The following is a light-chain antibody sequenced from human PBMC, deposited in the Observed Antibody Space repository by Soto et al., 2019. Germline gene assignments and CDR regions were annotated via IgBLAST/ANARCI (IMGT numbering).Light chain of an antibody. Sequence: IVRKRSPAGLSVDPGGRGILSRRASQSVASNLAWYQKNPGQAPRILIFAASTRATGIPARFSGSGAGTDFILTITSLQSEDRAFYYCQQYYHWPRTFGQGTKVDIK. CDR1: QSVASN. V-gene: IGKV3-15*01. CDR3: QQYYHWPRT. CDR2: AAS. J-gene: IGKJ1*01.